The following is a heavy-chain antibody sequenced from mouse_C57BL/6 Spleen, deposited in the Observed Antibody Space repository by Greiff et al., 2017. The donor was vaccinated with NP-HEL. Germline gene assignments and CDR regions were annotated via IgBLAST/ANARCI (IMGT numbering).Heavy chain of an antibody. J-gene: IGHJ3*01. CDR1: GYTFTDYE. D-gene: IGHD4-1*01. Sequence: VQLQQSGAELVRPGASVTLSCKASGYTFTDYEMHWVKQTPVHGLEWIGAIDPETGGTAYNQKFKGKAILTADKSSSTAYMELRSLTSEDSAVYYCTSNWAFAYWGQGTLVTVSA. V-gene: IGHV1-15*01. CDR2: IDPETGGT. CDR3: TSNWAFAY.